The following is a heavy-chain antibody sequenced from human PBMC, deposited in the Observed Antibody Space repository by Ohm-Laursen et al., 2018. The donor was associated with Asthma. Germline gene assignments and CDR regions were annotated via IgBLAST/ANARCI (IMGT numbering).Heavy chain of an antibody. Sequence: SQTLSLTCTVSGGSISSGDYYWSWIRQPPGKGLEWIGYIYYSGSTYYNPSLKSRVAISVDTSKNQFSLKLSSVTAADTAVYYCARGDPGRWFDPWGQGTLVTVSS. V-gene: IGHV4-30-4*01. CDR1: GGSISSGDYY. J-gene: IGHJ5*02. CDR2: IYYSGST. CDR3: ARGDPGRWFDP. D-gene: IGHD1-26*01.